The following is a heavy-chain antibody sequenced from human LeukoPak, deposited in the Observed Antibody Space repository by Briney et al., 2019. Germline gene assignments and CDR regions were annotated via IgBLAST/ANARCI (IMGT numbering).Heavy chain of an antibody. V-gene: IGHV3-7*03. J-gene: IGHJ4*02. CDR1: GFTFSNYW. CDR3: AKDRTRQAY. Sequence: GGSLRLSCAASGFTFSNYWMSWVRQTPGKGLEWVANIKEGGSDKYYVDSLKGRFTISRDNAKNSLYLQMNSLRAEDTALYYCAKDRTRQAYWGQGTLVTVSS. CDR2: IKEGGSDK. D-gene: IGHD3-3*01.